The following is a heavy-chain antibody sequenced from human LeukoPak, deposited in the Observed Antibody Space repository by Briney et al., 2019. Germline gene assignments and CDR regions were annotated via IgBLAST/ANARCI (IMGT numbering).Heavy chain of an antibody. V-gene: IGHV1-24*01. CDR2: FDVIDAKT. D-gene: IGHD5-18*01. Sequence: ASVKVSCTVSGSSLTELSLYWVRQAPGKGLEWMGGFDVIDAKTFYAQKFQGRVTMTEDSSTDTVYMELSSLRSDDTAFYYCSAGRRYSLLDYWGQGTLLTVSS. CDR1: GSSLTELS. CDR3: SAGRRYSLLDY. J-gene: IGHJ4*02.